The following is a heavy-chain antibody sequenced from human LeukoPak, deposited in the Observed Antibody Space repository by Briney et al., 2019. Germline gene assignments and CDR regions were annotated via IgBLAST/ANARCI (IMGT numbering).Heavy chain of an antibody. CDR3: ARAHLTFQNYFDY. CDR1: EFTFSSYV. V-gene: IGHV3-33*01. CDR2: IWYDGSNK. D-gene: IGHD2/OR15-2a*01. Sequence: AGGSLRLSWASAEFTFSSYVRRWGRQAPSKRLWMGEVIWYDGSNKYYADSVKGRFTISRDNSKDTLYLQMNSLRAEDTAVYYCARAHLTFQNYFDYWGQGTLVTVSS. J-gene: IGHJ4*02.